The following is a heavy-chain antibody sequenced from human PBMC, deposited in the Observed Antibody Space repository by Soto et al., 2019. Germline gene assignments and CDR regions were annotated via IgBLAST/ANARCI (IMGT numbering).Heavy chain of an antibody. CDR2: IYYIGST. J-gene: IGHJ5*02. CDR1: GGSIRSYY. Sequence: SETLSLTCTVSGGSIRSYYWGWIRQPPGKGLEWIGYIYYIGSTNYNPSLKSRVTMTRDTSISTAYMELSRLRPDDTAVYYCARATYYYDSSGLLDKPDWFDPWGQGTLVTVSS. V-gene: IGHV4-59*01. CDR3: ARATYYYDSSGLLDKPDWFDP. D-gene: IGHD3-22*01.